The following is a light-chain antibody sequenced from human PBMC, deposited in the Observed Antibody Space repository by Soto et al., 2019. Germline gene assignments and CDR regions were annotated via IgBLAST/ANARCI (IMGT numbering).Light chain of an antibody. CDR2: EGT. Sequence: QSALTQPASVSGSPGQSITISCTGTSSDVGSYTLVSWYQQNPGKAPKLIIYEGTKRPSGVSNRFSGSKSGNTASLTISGLQAEDEADYYCAAWDDSLRGVVFGGGTQLTVL. J-gene: IGLJ2*01. V-gene: IGLV2-23*01. CDR1: SSDVGSYTL. CDR3: AAWDDSLRGVV.